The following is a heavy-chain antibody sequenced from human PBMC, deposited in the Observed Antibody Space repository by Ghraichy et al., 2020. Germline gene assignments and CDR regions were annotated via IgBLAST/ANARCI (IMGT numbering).Heavy chain of an antibody. Sequence: GESLNISCAASGFTLSSSEMNWVRQTPGKGLEWISYITRSGGSAIFYADSVKGRFTISRDNAKNSLDLQMNSLRAEDTAVYYCARDCSSTSCFSPPYYYGMDLWGQGTTVTVSS. D-gene: IGHD2-2*01. CDR3: ARDCSSTSCFSPPYYYGMDL. CDR2: ITRSGGSAI. CDR1: GFTLSSSE. V-gene: IGHV3-48*03. J-gene: IGHJ6*02.